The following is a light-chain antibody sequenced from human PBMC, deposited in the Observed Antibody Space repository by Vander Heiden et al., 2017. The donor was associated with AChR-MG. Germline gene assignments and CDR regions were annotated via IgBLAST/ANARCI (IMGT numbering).Light chain of an antibody. CDR2: DAS. Sequence: EIVLTQSPATLSLSPGERATLSCSASQRVSSYLAWYQQKPGQAPRLLIYDASNRATGIPARFSGSGSGTDFTLTISSLEPEDFAVYYCQQHSNWPPRTFGQGTKVEIK. J-gene: IGKJ1*01. CDR1: QRVSSY. V-gene: IGKV3-11*01. CDR3: QQHSNWPPRT.